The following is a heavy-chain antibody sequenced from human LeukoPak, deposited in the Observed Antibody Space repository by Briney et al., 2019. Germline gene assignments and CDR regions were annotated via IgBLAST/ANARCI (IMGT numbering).Heavy chain of an antibody. J-gene: IGHJ6*02. D-gene: IGHD4-11*01. CDR3: ARDGYSNYYYGMDV. V-gene: IGHV3-74*01. CDR1: GFTFSSYW. CDR2: INSDGSST. Sequence: GGSLRLSCAASGFTFSSYWMHWVRQAPGKGLVWVSRINSDGSSTSHADSVKGRFTISRDNAKNTVYLQMNSLRAEDTAVYYCARDGYSNYYYGMDVWGQGTAVTVSS.